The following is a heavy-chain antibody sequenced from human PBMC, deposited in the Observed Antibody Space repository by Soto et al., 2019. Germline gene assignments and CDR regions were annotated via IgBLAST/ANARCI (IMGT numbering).Heavy chain of an antibody. D-gene: IGHD3-3*01. Sequence: VQLVESGGGLVKPGGSLRLSCAASGFTFSSYSMNWVRQAPGKGLEWVSSISSSSSYIYYADSVKGRFTISRDNAKNSLYLQMNSLRAEDTAVYYCARDHDFWSGYAFDYWGQGTLVTVSS. CDR1: GFTFSSYS. J-gene: IGHJ4*02. CDR3: ARDHDFWSGYAFDY. CDR2: ISSSSSYI. V-gene: IGHV3-21*01.